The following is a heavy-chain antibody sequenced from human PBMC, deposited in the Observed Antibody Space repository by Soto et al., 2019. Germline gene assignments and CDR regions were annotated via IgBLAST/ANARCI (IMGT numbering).Heavy chain of an antibody. Sequence: PSETLSLTCTVSGGSISSGGYYWNWIRQHPGKGLEWIGYIYYSGSTYYNPSLKSRVTISVDTSKNQFSLKLSSVTAADTAVYYCARDFTDSSGPTLGMGVWGQGTTVTVSS. CDR2: IYYSGST. CDR1: GGSISSGGYY. CDR3: ARDFTDSSGPTLGMGV. J-gene: IGHJ6*02. V-gene: IGHV4-31*03. D-gene: IGHD6-19*01.